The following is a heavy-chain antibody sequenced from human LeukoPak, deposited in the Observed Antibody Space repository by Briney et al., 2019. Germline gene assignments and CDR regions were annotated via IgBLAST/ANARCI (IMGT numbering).Heavy chain of an antibody. CDR2: ILPIFGTA. D-gene: IGHD1-26*01. CDR3: ARDSNSGSYFGYNWFDP. J-gene: IGHJ5*02. V-gene: IGHV1-69*05. Sequence: AASVKVSCKASGGTFSSYAISWVRQAPGQGLEWMGRILPIFGTANYAQKFQGRVTITTDESTSTAYMELSSLRSEDTAGYYCARDSNSGSYFGYNWFDPWGQGTLVTVSS. CDR1: GGTFSSYA.